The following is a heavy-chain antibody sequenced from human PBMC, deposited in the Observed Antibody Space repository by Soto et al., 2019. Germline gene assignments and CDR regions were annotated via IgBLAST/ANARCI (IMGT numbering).Heavy chain of an antibody. J-gene: IGHJ3*02. D-gene: IGHD3-22*01. CDR2: IYPGDSDT. Sequence: GESLKISCKGSGYSFTSYWIGWVRQMPGKGLEWMWIIYPGDSDTRYSPSFQGQVTISADKSISTAYLQWSSLKASDTAMYYCATHTYDSSGYYKTNGAFDIWGQGTMVNVSS. V-gene: IGHV5-51*01. CDR3: ATHTYDSSGYYKTNGAFDI. CDR1: GYSFTSYW.